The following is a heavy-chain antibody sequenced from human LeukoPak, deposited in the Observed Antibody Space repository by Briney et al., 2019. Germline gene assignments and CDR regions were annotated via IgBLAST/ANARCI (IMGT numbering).Heavy chain of an antibody. V-gene: IGHV3-23*01. CDR3: AIGWELHRFGY. D-gene: IGHD1-26*01. CDR2: ISNSGDTT. CDR1: GFTFRSYA. Sequence: GGSLRLSCAASGFTFRSYAMNWVRQAPGKGLEWVSGISNSGDTTYYADSVKGRFTISRDNSKNTLYLQMDSLRAEDTAVYYCAIGWELHRFGYWGQGTLVTVS. J-gene: IGHJ4*02.